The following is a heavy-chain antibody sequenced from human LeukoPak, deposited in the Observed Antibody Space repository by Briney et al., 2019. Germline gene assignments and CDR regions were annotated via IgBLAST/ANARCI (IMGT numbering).Heavy chain of an antibody. V-gene: IGHV3-53*01. D-gene: IGHD5-12*01. CDR2: IYSGGST. J-gene: IGHJ4*02. CDR3: AKVPDSGYDTAPFDY. Sequence: GGSLRLSCAASGFTVSSNYMSWVRQAPGKGLEWVSVIYSGGSTYYADSVKGRFTISRDNSKNTLYLQMNSLRAEDTAVYYCAKVPDSGYDTAPFDYWGQGTLVTVSS. CDR1: GFTVSSNY.